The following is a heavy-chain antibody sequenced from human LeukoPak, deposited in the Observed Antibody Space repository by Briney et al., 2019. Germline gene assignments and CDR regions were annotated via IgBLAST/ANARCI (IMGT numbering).Heavy chain of an antibody. D-gene: IGHD3-3*01. Sequence: SVKVSCKASGGTFSSYAISWVRQAPGQGLEWMGGIIPIFGTANYAQKFQGRVTMTRDTSTSTVYMELSSLRSEDTAVYYCARDPATQIRFLEWLTPNYYYYGMDVWGQGTTVTVSS. V-gene: IGHV1-69*05. CDR1: GGTFSSYA. J-gene: IGHJ6*02. CDR3: ARDPATQIRFLEWLTPNYYYYGMDV. CDR2: IIPIFGTA.